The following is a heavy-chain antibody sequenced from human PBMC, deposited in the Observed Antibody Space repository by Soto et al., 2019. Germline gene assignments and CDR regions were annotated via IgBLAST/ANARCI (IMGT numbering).Heavy chain of an antibody. CDR3: AQQKQTSYRLFDY. D-gene: IGHD1-26*01. V-gene: IGHV2-5*02. CDR2: IYWDDDR. Sequence: QITLKESGPTLVKPTQTLTLTCTVSGFSLTANGVAVGWIRQPPGKALEWLALIYWDDDRRYTPSLAARLTIQKDTSRNQVVLTMTNVDPVDAGTYFCAQQKQTSYRLFDYWGRGTLVTVAS. J-gene: IGHJ4*02. CDR1: GFSLTANGVA.